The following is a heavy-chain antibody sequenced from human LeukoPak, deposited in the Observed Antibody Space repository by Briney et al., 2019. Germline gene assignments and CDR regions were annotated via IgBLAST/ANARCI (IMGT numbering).Heavy chain of an antibody. J-gene: IGHJ3*02. D-gene: IGHD4-17*01. CDR1: GFIFDDYG. Sequence: GGSLRLSCAASGFIFDDYGISGVRQAPGKGLEGGLGINLNGVSTGYADSVKGRFTISRDNDRNSLSLQMNSLRAEDTAFYYCARDLYGDYGFDIWGQGTMVTVSS. CDR3: ARDLYGDYGFDI. V-gene: IGHV3-20*04. CDR2: INLNGVST.